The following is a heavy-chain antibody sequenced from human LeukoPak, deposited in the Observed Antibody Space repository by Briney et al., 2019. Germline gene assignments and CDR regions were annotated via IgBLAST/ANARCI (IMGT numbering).Heavy chain of an antibody. D-gene: IGHD4-17*01. J-gene: IGHJ4*02. CDR3: ASRSSTVATFPFHY. CDR1: GYTFSAYY. V-gene: IGHV1-2*02. CDR2: INPSSGRT. Sequence: ASVTVSCKASGYTFSAYYIHWVRQAPGQGLEWMGWINPSSGRTNYAWRFQGRVTMTSDTSITTAYMELSRLTSDDTAVYYCASRSSTVATFPFHYWGQGTLVTVSS.